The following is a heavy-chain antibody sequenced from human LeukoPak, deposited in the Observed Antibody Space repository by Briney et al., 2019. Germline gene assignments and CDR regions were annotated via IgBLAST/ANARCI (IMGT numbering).Heavy chain of an antibody. J-gene: IGHJ3*02. CDR1: GGSVSGYY. CDR3: ARSANAFDI. Sequence: SETLSLTCAVSGGSVSGYYWSWIRQPPGKGPQWIGKISHSGSTNYNPSLKSRVTISVDTSTNQFSLNLSSVTAADTAVYYCARSANAFDIWGQGTMVTVSS. CDR2: ISHSGST. V-gene: IGHV4-34*01.